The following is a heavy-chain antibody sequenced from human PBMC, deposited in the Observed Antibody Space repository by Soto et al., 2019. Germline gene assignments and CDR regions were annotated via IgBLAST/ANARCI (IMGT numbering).Heavy chain of an antibody. J-gene: IGHJ5*02. CDR3: ARASPIAWWAARSGGNWFDP. V-gene: IGHV3-48*03. CDR1: GFTFSRYE. CDR2: ISSSGSTI. D-gene: IGHD2-8*02. Sequence: EVQLVESGGGLVQPGGSLRLSCAASGFTFSRYEMNWFRQAPGKGLEWVSYISSSGSTIYYADSVKGRFTISRDNAKNSRYLQMPSLRAEATAVYYCARASPIAWWAARSGGNWFDPWGQGNLVTV.